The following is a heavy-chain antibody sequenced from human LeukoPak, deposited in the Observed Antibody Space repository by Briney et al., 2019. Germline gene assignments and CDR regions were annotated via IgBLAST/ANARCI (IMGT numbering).Heavy chain of an antibody. CDR2: ISGSGGST. V-gene: IGHV3-23*01. D-gene: IGHD2-2*01. J-gene: IGHJ4*02. Sequence: GGSLRLSCAASGFTFSSYAMSWVRQAPGKGLEWVSAISGSGGSTYYADSVKGRFTISRDNSKNTLYLQMNSLRAEDTAVYYCARDSPLCSSTSCYDYWGQGTLVTVSS. CDR3: ARDSPLCSSTSCYDY. CDR1: GFTFSSYA.